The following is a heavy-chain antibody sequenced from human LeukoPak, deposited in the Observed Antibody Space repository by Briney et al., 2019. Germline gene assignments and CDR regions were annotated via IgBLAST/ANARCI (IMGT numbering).Heavy chain of an antibody. CDR1: GGSISSYY. CDR3: ARATLEGGFGELNPDY. Sequence: SETLSLTCTVSGGSISSYYWSWIRQPPGKGLEWIGYIYYSGSINYNPSLKSRVTISVDTSKNQFSLKLSSVTAADTAVYYCARATLEGGFGELNPDYWGQGTLVTVSS. J-gene: IGHJ4*02. D-gene: IGHD3-10*01. CDR2: IYYSGSI. V-gene: IGHV4-59*01.